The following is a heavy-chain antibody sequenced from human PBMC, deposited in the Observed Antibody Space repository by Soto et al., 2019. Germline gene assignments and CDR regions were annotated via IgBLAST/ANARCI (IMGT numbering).Heavy chain of an antibody. CDR2: ISAYNGNT. CDR1: GYTFTNYG. Sequence: QVQLVQSGAEVKKPGASVKVSCKASGYTFTNYGITWVRQAPGQGLEWMGWISAYNGNTNYAQKLQGRGTITTDTPKNTASMELRSQRSDDPAVHYCASSYYGSGTPYYYGMEVWGQGTTVTVSS. CDR3: ASSYYGSGTPYYYGMEV. J-gene: IGHJ6*01. D-gene: IGHD3-10*01. V-gene: IGHV1-18*01.